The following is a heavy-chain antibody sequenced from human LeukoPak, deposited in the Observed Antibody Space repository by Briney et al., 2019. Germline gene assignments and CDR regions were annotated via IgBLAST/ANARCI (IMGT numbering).Heavy chain of an antibody. CDR2: IRYDGSNK. D-gene: IGHD3-10*01. J-gene: IGHJ4*02. CDR1: GFTFSSYG. Sequence: GGSLRLSCAASGFTFSSYGMHWVRQAPGKGLEWVAFIRYDGSNKYYADSVKGRFTISRDNSKNTLYLQMNSLRAEDTAVYYCANDPRGRYYFDYWGQGTLVTVSS. V-gene: IGHV3-30*02. CDR3: ANDPRGRYYFDY.